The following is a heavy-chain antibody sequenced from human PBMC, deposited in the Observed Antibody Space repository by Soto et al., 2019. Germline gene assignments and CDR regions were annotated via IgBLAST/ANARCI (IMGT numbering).Heavy chain of an antibody. CDR1: GFPSSTYA. J-gene: IGHJ2*01. V-gene: IGHV3-23*01. Sequence: PGGSLRLSCAASGFPSSTYALSWVRQAPGKGPEWVSTISESGHHTHYADSVKGRFTISRDKSKNTLSLQMNSLRVDDTAIYYCTKSDGCGGGACYTGTYYYYDVWGRGTLVTVSS. D-gene: IGHD3-16*02. CDR2: ISESGHHT. CDR3: TKSDGCGGGACYTGTYYYYDV.